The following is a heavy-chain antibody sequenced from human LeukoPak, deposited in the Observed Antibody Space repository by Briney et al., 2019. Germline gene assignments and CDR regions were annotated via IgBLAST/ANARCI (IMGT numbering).Heavy chain of an antibody. Sequence: PGGSLRLSCAASGFTFSSYAMSWVRQAPGKGLKWVSAISGSGGSTYYADSVKGRFTISRDNSKNTLYLQMNSLRAEDTAVYYCAKGGEGLYSSGPDDYWGQGTLVTVSS. CDR2: ISGSGGST. D-gene: IGHD6-19*01. J-gene: IGHJ4*02. CDR1: GFTFSSYA. V-gene: IGHV3-23*01. CDR3: AKGGEGLYSSGPDDY.